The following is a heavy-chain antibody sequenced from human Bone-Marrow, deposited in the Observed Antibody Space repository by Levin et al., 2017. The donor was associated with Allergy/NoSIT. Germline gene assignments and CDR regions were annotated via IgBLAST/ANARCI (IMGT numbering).Heavy chain of an antibody. V-gene: IGHV5-51*01. J-gene: IGHJ4*02. CDR1: GYSFTKDW. CDR2: IYPGDSNT. D-gene: IGHD3-10*01. Sequence: PGESLKISCQSSGYSFTKDWIAWVRLMPGTGLEWIGIIYPGDSNTRYSPSFQGQVTISADKSISTVYLQWSSLKDSDTAIYYCAKAIDNYYGSGSYPPYYWGQGTLVTVSS. CDR3: AKAIDNYYGSGSYPPYY.